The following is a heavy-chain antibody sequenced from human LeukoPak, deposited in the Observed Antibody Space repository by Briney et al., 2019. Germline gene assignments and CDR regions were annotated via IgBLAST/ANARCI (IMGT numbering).Heavy chain of an antibody. CDR1: GGSFSDYF. CDR2: INHSRRT. Sequence: SETLSLTCAVYGGSFSDYFWSWIRQSPGKGLEWIGEINHSRRTNYSPSLKSRVTISVGTSKNQFSLKLSSVSAADTAVYYCARGPPPGATAYGVVDYWSQGTLVTVSS. CDR3: ARGPPPGATAYGVVDY. J-gene: IGHJ4*02. V-gene: IGHV4-34*01. D-gene: IGHD3-16*01.